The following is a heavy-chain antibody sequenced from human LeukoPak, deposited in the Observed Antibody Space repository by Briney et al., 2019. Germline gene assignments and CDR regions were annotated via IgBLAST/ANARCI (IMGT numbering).Heavy chain of an antibody. CDR2: IYYSGST. V-gene: IGHV4-39*01. CDR1: GGSISSSSYY. J-gene: IGHJ5*02. Sequence: PSETLSLTCTVSGGSISSSSYYWGWIRQPPGKGLEWIGSIYYSGSTYYNPSLKSRVTISVDTSKNQFSLKLSSVTAADTAVYYCAKSIAAAGRGPFDPWGQGTLVTVSS. CDR3: AKSIAAAGRGPFDP. D-gene: IGHD6-13*01.